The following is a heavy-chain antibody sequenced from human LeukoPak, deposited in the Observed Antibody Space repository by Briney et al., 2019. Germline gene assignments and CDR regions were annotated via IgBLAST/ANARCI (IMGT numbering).Heavy chain of an antibody. J-gene: IGHJ4*02. CDR3: AAHGGNGAFDY. CDR1: GGSSSSSY. D-gene: IGHD4-23*01. CDR2: IYYSGSP. V-gene: IGHV4-59*01. Sequence: PSETLSRTGTGSGGSSSSSYWSWIRQPPGKGLEWSGYIYYSGSPNYNPSLKSRVTISVDTSKNQFSLKLTSVTAADTAVYYCAAHGGNGAFDYWGQGNLVTVSS.